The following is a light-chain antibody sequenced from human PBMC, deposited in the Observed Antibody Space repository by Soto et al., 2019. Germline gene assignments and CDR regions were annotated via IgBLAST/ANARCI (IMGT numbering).Light chain of an antibody. Sequence: QTALTQPASVSGSPGQSITISCTATTSDVGDYNYVSWYQQYPGKAPKPIIYHVSNRPSGVSNRFSGSKSGDTASLTISGLQAEAEADNNCSSYKSGGSVIFGGGTKLTVL. V-gene: IGLV2-14*01. CDR2: HVS. CDR1: TSDVGDYNY. J-gene: IGLJ2*01. CDR3: SSYKSGGSVI.